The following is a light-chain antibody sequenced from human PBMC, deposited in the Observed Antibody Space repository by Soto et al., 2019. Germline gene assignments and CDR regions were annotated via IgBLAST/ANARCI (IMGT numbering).Light chain of an antibody. Sequence: EIVLTQSPGTLSLSPGERGTLSCRASQRVGNNYLAWFQQKPGQAPRLLIYNGSSRATGIPDRFSGSGSGTDFTLTITRLEPEDFAVYYCHQYAYSPHTFGQGTNVDIK. CDR1: QRVGNNY. CDR2: NGS. CDR3: HQYAYSPHT. V-gene: IGKV3-20*01. J-gene: IGKJ2*01.